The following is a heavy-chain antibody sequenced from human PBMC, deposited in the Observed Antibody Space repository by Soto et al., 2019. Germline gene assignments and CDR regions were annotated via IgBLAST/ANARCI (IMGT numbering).Heavy chain of an antibody. CDR1: GYTFINYN. D-gene: IGHD1-20*01. CDR2: ISTSNGDT. J-gene: IGHJ4*02. V-gene: IGHV1-18*04. Sequence: GASVKVSCKASGYTFINYNIFWVRQAPGQGLEWMGWISTSNGDTNYAQKFRGRVTMTTDTSTSTAYVEQRSLYYDDTAIYYCARDITGNTGDYWGQGTLVTVSS. CDR3: ARDITGNTGDY.